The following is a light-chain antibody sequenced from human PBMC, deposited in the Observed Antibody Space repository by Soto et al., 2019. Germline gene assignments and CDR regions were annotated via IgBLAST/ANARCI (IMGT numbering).Light chain of an antibody. CDR1: QSVSSNY. CDR3: QQYGSTLPRGT. V-gene: IGKV3-20*01. J-gene: IGKJ1*01. Sequence: IVVTLSPCTLSLPPGEGATLSCRASQSVSSNYLAWYQQKPVQAPRLLIYGASNRATGIPDRFSGSGSGTEFTLTISRLYPEDFAVNYCQQYGSTLPRGTSGQGTKAAIK. CDR2: GAS.